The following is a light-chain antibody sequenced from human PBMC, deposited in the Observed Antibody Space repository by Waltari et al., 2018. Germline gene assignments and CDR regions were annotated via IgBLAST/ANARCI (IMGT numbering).Light chain of an antibody. CDR3: GTWDSSLSGAV. J-gene: IGLJ7*01. CDR2: ENT. CDR1: SSTIGPNS. Sequence: QSVLTHPPSVSATPGHRVTISCSGRSSTIGPNSVPLYRHFPGTAPKLLIDENTERPSGIPGRFSCSKSGTSATLDITGLQAGDEADYYCGTWDSSLSGAVFGGGTHLTVL. V-gene: IGLV1-51*02.